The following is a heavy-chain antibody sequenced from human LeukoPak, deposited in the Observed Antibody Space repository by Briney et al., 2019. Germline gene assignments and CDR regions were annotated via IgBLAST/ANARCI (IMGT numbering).Heavy chain of an antibody. Sequence: GGSLRLSCAASGFTFSSYSMNWVRQAPGKGLEWVSSISSSSSYIYYADSVKGRFTISRDNAKNSLYLQMNSLRAEDTAVYYCASSGGSTMIVGHGAFDIWGQGTMVAVSS. CDR1: GFTFSSYS. CDR2: ISSSSSYI. V-gene: IGHV3-21*01. CDR3: ASSGGSTMIVGHGAFDI. J-gene: IGHJ3*02. D-gene: IGHD3-22*01.